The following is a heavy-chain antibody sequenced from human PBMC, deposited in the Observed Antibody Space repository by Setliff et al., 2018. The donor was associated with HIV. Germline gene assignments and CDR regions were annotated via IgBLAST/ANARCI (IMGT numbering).Heavy chain of an antibody. CDR1: GYTFTSYA. CDR2: INAGNGNT. V-gene: IGHV1-3*01. Sequence: GASVKVSCKASGYTFTSYAMHWVRQAPGQRLEWMGWINAGNGNTKYSQKLQGRVTMTTDTSTSTAYMELRSLRSDDTAVYYCARGYYNFWSGYYDSRFPNPIDAFDIWGQGTMVTVS. J-gene: IGHJ3*02. D-gene: IGHD3-3*01. CDR3: ARGYYNFWSGYYDSRFPNPIDAFDI.